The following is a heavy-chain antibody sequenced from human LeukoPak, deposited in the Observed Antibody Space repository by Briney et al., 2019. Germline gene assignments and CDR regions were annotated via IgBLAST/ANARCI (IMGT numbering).Heavy chain of an antibody. D-gene: IGHD3-3*01. CDR1: GGSISSGDYY. J-gene: IGHJ4*02. CDR3: ARELTIFTTFNYFDY. V-gene: IGHV4-30-4*01. Sequence: PSETLSLTCTVSGGSISSGDYYWSWIRQPPGKGLEWIGYIYHSGSTYYNPSLKSRVTISVDRSKNQFSLKLSSVTAADTAVYYCARELTIFTTFNYFDYWGQGTLVTVSS. CDR2: IYHSGST.